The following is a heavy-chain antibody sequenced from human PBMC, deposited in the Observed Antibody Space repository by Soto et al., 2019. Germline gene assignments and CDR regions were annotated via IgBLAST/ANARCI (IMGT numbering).Heavy chain of an antibody. J-gene: IGHJ6*02. CDR3: VRSPWLAGGAFMDV. Sequence: QVQLQESGPGLVKPSETLSLTCTVSGGSISFYYWSWIRQPPGKGLEWIGYIYDSGSTTYNPSLKSRVTISVDTSKKQCSLKLSCVAAADTAVYYCVRSPWLAGGAFMDVWGQGPTVTVSS. V-gene: IGHV4-59*01. CDR2: IYDSGST. CDR1: GGSISFYY. D-gene: IGHD6-19*01.